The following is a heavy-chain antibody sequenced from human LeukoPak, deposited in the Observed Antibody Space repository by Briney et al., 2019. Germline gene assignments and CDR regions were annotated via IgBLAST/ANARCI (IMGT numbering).Heavy chain of an antibody. V-gene: IGHV4-59*01. Sequence: SETLSLTCTVSGGAIRSYYWSWIRQPPGKGLEWIGYMYYSGSTNYNPSLKSRVTISEDTSKNQFSLKLSFVTAADTAVYYCARDAPTWFDPWGQGTLVTVSS. CDR1: GGAIRSYY. J-gene: IGHJ5*02. CDR3: ARDAPTWFDP. CDR2: MYYSGST.